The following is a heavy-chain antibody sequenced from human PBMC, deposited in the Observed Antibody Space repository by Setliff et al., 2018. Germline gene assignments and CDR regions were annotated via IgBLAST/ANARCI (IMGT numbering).Heavy chain of an antibody. CDR1: GGSINSYY. CDR3: ALRVRDELTIFDIVKTRRRWFDP. CDR2: IYYSGNSNYDT. V-gene: IGHV4-59*12. D-gene: IGHD3-3*01. Sequence: SETLSLTCIVSGGSINSYYWNWIRQPPGKGLEWIGYIYYSGNSNYDTNYNPSLKSRVTISADTAKSQFSLTLTSVTAADTAVYYCALRVRDELTIFDIVKTRRRWFDPWGQGTPVTVSS. J-gene: IGHJ5*02.